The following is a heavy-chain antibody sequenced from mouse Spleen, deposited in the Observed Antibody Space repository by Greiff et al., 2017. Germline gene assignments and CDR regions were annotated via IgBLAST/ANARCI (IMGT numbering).Heavy chain of an antibody. Sequence: VKLMESGPGLVQPSQSLSITCTVSGFSLTSYGVHWVRQSPGKGLEWLGVIWSGGSTDYNAAFISRLSISKDNSKSQVFFKMNSLQADDTAIYYCARNGGITTVPPAYWGQGTLVTVSA. CDR1: GFSLTSYG. J-gene: IGHJ3*01. D-gene: IGHD1-1*01. V-gene: IGHV2-2*01. CDR2: IWSGGST. CDR3: ARNGGITTVPPAY.